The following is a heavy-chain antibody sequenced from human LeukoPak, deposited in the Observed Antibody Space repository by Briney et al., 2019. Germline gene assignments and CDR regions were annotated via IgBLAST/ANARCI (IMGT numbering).Heavy chain of an antibody. CDR3: ARSIMITFGGVIGLDY. D-gene: IGHD3-16*02. CDR2: INPNSGGT. V-gene: IGHV1-2*02. Sequence: GASVKVSCKASGYTFTGYYMHWVRQAPGQGLEWMGWINPNSGGTKYAQKFQGRVTMTRDTSISTAYMELSRLRSDDTAVYYCARSIMITFGGVIGLDYWGQGTLVTVSS. J-gene: IGHJ4*02. CDR1: GYTFTGYY.